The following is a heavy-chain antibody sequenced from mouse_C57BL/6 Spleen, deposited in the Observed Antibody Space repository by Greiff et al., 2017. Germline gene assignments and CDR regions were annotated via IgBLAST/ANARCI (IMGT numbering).Heavy chain of an antibody. CDR2: IDPSDSYT. V-gene: IGHV1-50*01. Sequence: VQLQQSGAELVKPGASVKLSCKASGYTFTSYWMQWVKQRPGQGLEWIGEIDPSDSYTNYNQKFKGKATLTVDTSSSTAYMQLSSLTSEDSAVYYCARGAQATFWFAYWGQGTLVTVSA. D-gene: IGHD3-2*02. CDR1: GYTFTSYW. CDR3: ARGAQATFWFAY. J-gene: IGHJ3*01.